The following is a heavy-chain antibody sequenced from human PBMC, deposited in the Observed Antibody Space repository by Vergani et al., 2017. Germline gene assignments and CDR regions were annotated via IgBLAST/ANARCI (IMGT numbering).Heavy chain of an antibody. CDR3: SKTHDFSSLYSSYNGFDP. V-gene: IGHV5-51*03. J-gene: IGHJ5*02. CDR1: GYSITNYW. CDR2: IYAGDSDV. D-gene: IGHD3-3*01. Sequence: EVQLVLSGAEVKTPGESLKISCQGSGYSITNYWIAWVRQRPGKGLEWMGIIYAGDSDVRYSPSYQGQVTMSVDKSLSTAYLQWSSVKASDTATYYCSKTHDFSSLYSSYNGFDPWGQGTQVTVSS.